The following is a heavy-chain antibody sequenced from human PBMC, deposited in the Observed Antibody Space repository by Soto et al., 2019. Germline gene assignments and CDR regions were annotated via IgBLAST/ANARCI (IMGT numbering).Heavy chain of an antibody. CDR1: GFTFGSFW. CDR2: INQDGSEK. D-gene: IGHD3-10*01. Sequence: EMQLVESGGGVVQPGGSLRLSCGVSGFTFGSFWMGWVRQAPGKGLEWVANINQDGSEKYYVDSVKGRFTISRDNTRNTLYLQMDTLRVEETAVDFCAWQIRGVTPNWCDPCCHGTLGSVSS. J-gene: IGHJ5*02. CDR3: AWQIRGVTPNWCDP. V-gene: IGHV3-7*01.